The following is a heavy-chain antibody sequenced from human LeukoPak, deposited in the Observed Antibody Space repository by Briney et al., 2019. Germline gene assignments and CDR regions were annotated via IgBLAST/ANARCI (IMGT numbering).Heavy chain of an antibody. J-gene: IGHJ6*03. CDR3: AKGEYYYYYYMDV. CDR1: GFTFDDYT. CDR2: ISWDGGST. V-gene: IGHV3-43*01. Sequence: GGSLRLSCAASGFTFDDYTMHWVRQAPGKGLEWVSLISWDGGSTYYADSVKGRFTISRDNSKNSLYLQMNSLRTEDTALYYCAKGEYYYYYYMDVWGKGTTVTISS.